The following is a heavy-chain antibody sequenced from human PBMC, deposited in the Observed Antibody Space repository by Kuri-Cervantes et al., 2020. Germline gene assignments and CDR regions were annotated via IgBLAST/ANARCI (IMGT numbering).Heavy chain of an antibody. CDR3: VRGPYWQSDY. CDR1: GFTFSSYA. CDR2: ISGSGGST. V-gene: IGHV3-23*01. D-gene: IGHD2-15*01. Sequence: GESLKISCAASGFTFSSYAMSWVRQAPGKGLEWVSAISGSGGSTYYADSVKGRFTISRDNAKNSLYLQMYSLRPEDTAVYYCVRGPYWQSDYWGQGTLVTVSS. J-gene: IGHJ4*02.